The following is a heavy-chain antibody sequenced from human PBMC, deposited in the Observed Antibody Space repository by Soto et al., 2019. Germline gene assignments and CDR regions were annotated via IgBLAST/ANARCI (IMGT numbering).Heavy chain of an antibody. D-gene: IGHD6-13*01. V-gene: IGHV4-31*03. CDR1: GGSISSGGYY. CDR2: IYYSGST. Sequence: QVQLQESGPGLVKPSQTLSLTCTVSGGSISSGGYYWSWILQHPGKGLEWIGYIYYSGSTYNNPSLKSRVTISVDTSKNQFSLKLSSVTAADTAVYYCARSFVVAAAAPFDYWGQGTLVTVSS. J-gene: IGHJ4*02. CDR3: ARSFVVAAAAPFDY.